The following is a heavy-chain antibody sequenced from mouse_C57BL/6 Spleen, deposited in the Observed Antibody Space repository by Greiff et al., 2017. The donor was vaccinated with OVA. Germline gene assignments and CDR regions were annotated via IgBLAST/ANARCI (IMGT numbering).Heavy chain of an antibody. J-gene: IGHJ4*01. D-gene: IGHD2-4*01. V-gene: IGHV5-9-1*02. CDR2: ISSGGDYI. CDR1: GFTFSSYA. Sequence: EVMLVESGEGLVKPGGSLKLSCAASGFTFSSYAMSWVRQTPEKRLEWVAYISSGGDYIYYADTVKGRFTISRDNARNTLYLQMSSLKSEDTAMYYCTRDKGYDYDVRGYAMDYWGQGTSVTVSS. CDR3: TRDKGYDYDVRGYAMDY.